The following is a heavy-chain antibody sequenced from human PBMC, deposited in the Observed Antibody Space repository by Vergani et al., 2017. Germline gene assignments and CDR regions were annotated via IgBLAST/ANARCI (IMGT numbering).Heavy chain of an antibody. V-gene: IGHV3-74*01. CDR1: GFNIDNFY. CDR3: VLDPLQGMAV. CDR2: MRNDVSTI. J-gene: IGHJ6*04. Sequence: EVNLVESGGALVQPGGSLRLSCAASGFNIDNFYMHWVRQVPGKGLVWVSRMRNDVSTISYGDFVRGRFTISRDNAKNTVYLQMSGLRVEDTAVYYCVLDPLQGMAVWGKGTKVTVS.